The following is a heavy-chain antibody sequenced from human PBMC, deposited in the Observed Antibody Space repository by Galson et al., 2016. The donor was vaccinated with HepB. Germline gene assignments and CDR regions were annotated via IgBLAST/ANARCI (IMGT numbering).Heavy chain of an antibody. J-gene: IGHJ4*02. CDR2: ISAYNGNV. Sequence: SVKVSCKASNYVLTDYGVDWVRQAPGQGLEWMGWISAYNGNVHFAQKFHDRFTMTTDTSTNTAYMELRSLRSDDTAVYYCAREIPTKNAVGAMRAVDYWGQGTLVIVSS. CDR3: AREIPTKNAVGAMRAVDY. V-gene: IGHV1-18*01. CDR1: NYVLTDYG. D-gene: IGHD1-26*01.